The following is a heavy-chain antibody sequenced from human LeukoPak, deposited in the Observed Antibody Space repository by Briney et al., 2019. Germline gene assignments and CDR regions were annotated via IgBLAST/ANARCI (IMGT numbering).Heavy chain of an antibody. CDR3: ARHFFYVSGSYYQDY. J-gene: IGHJ4*02. Sequence: GESLKISCKGSGYTFTNYWIGWVRQMPGKGLEWMGIIYPGDSDTRYSPSFQGQVTISADKSVSTAYLQWSSLKASDTAMYFCARHFFYVSGSYYQDYWGQGTLVTVSS. CDR1: GYTFTNYW. V-gene: IGHV5-51*01. CDR2: IYPGDSDT. D-gene: IGHD3-10*01.